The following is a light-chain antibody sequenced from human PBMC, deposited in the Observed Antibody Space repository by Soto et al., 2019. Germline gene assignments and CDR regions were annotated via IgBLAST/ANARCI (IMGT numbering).Light chain of an antibody. CDR2: AAS. V-gene: IGKV1-39*01. CDR1: QSISSY. CDR3: QESET. Sequence: DIQMTQSPSSLSASVGDRVTITCRASQSISSYLNWYQQKPGKAPKLLIYAASSLQSGVPSRFSGGGSGTDFTLTISSLQPEDFATYYCQESETFGQGTKVDIK. J-gene: IGKJ1*01.